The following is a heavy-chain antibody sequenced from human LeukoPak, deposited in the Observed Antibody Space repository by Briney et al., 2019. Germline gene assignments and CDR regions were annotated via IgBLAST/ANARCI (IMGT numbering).Heavy chain of an antibody. J-gene: IGHJ6*02. CDR3: ARDLKQQLESYYYYGMDV. D-gene: IGHD6-13*01. CDR2: IYYSGST. Sequence: PSETLSLTCTVSGGSVSSGSYYWSWIRQPPGKGLEWIGYIYYSGSTNYNPSLKSRVTISVDTSKNQFSLKLSSVTAADTAVYYCARDLKQQLESYYYYGMDVWGQGTTVTVPS. CDR1: GGSVSSGSYY. V-gene: IGHV4-61*01.